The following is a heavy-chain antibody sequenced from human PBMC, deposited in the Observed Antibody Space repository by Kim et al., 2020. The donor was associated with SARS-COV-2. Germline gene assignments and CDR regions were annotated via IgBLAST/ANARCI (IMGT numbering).Heavy chain of an antibody. V-gene: IGHV3-23*01. D-gene: IGHD2-15*01. Sequence: SVKGRFTTSRDNYKNTLYLQMNSLRAEDTAVYYCAKQSHIVVVVAAMVDYWGQGTLVTVSS. J-gene: IGHJ4*02. CDR3: AKQSHIVVVVAAMVDY.